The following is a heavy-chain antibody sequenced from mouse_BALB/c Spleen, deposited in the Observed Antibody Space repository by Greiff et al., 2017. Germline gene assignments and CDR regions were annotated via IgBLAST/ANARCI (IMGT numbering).Heavy chain of an antibody. D-gene: IGHD1-3*01. CDR1: GFAFSSYD. CDR3: ARQGGKEYYLDY. V-gene: IGHV5-12-1*01. J-gene: IGHJ2*01. CDR2: ISSGGGST. Sequence: EVKLVESGGGLVKPGGSLKLSCAASGFAFSSYDMSWVRQTPEKRLEWVAYISSGGGSTYYPDTVKGRFTISRDNAKNTLYLQMSSLKSEDTAMYDCARQGGKEYYLDYWGQGTTLTVSS.